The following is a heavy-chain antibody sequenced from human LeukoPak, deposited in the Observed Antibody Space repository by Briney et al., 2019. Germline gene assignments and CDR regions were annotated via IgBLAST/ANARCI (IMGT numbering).Heavy chain of an antibody. CDR1: GGSISSTNW. CDR2: INHSGST. J-gene: IGHJ4*02. CDR3: ARGGGDGSGYYYDQ. V-gene: IGHV4-4*02. Sequence: PSGTLSLTCGVSGGSISSTNWWRWVRQPPGKGLEWIGEINHSGSTSYNTSLKSRVTISVDTSKNQFPLKLSSVTAADTAVYYCARGGGDGSGYYYDQWGQGTLVTVSS. D-gene: IGHD3-22*01.